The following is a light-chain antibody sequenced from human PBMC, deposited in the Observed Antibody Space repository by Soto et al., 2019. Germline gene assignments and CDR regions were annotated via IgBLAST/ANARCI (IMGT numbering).Light chain of an antibody. CDR2: DVS. J-gene: IGLJ2*01. CDR3: SSYTSSSTVL. CDR1: SSDVGGYNY. V-gene: IGLV2-14*03. Sequence: SALTQPASVSGSPGQSITISCTGTSSDVGGYNYVSWYQQDPGKAPKLMIYDVSNRPSGVSNRFSGSKSGNTASLTISGLQAEDEADYYCSSYTSSSTVLFGGGTKLTVL.